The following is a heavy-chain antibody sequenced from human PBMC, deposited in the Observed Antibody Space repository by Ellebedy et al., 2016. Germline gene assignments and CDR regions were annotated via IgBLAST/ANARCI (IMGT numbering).Heavy chain of an antibody. V-gene: IGHV3-23*01. D-gene: IGHD1-1*01. CDR2: ISGSGSST. Sequence: GESLKISCAASGFTFSNYAMTWVRQPPGKGLEWVSGISGSGSSTSYADSVKGRFTTSRDNSKNTLYLQMNSLRVEDTAVYYCAREHSETTGGDVEYYGMDVWGQGATVTVSS. CDR3: AREHSETTGGDVEYYGMDV. J-gene: IGHJ6*02. CDR1: GFTFSNYA.